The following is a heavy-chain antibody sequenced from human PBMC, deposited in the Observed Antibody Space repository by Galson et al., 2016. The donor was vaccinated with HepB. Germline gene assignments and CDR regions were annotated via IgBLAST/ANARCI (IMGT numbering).Heavy chain of an antibody. D-gene: IGHD6-19*01. CDR1: GGTFSSYA. CDR3: AREGPSGWYDF. J-gene: IGHJ5*01. Sequence: SVKVSCKASGGTFSSYAISWVRQAPGQGLEWMGGIIPIFGTANYAQKFQGRVTITADESANTVYMELSSLRSEDTAVYYCAREGPSGWYDFWGQGTLVTVSS. V-gene: IGHV1-69*13. CDR2: IIPIFGTA.